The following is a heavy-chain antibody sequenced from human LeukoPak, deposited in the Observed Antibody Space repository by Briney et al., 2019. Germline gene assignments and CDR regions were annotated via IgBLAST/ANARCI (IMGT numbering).Heavy chain of an antibody. V-gene: IGHV5-51*01. J-gene: IGHJ5*02. CDR3: ARRGPVSAITENWFDP. Sequence: GESLKISCKGSGYSFTSYWIGWVRQMPGKGLEWMGIIYPDDSDTRYSPSFQGQVTISADKSISTAYLQWSSLKASDTAMYYCARRGPVSAITENWFDPWGQGTLVTVSS. CDR1: GYSFTSYW. D-gene: IGHD1-14*01. CDR2: IYPDDSDT.